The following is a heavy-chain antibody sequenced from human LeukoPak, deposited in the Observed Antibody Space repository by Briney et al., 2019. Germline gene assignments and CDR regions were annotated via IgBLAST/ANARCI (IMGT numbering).Heavy chain of an antibody. J-gene: IGHJ4*02. Sequence: GGSLRLSCAASGFMFSSNWMSWVRLAPGKGLEWVANIKEDGTETYYVDSVKGRFTISRDNAKSSLYLQMNSLRVEDTAVYYCAKEGRSLQTYWGQGTLVTVSS. CDR3: AKEGRSLQTY. V-gene: IGHV3-7*03. CDR2: IKEDGTET. CDR1: GFMFSSNW. D-gene: IGHD5-24*01.